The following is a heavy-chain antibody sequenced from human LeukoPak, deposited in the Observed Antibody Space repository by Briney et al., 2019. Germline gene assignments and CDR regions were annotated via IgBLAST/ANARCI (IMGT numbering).Heavy chain of an antibody. CDR1: GYSISSGYY. CDR3: ARDRTSGAAAGWFDP. CDR2: IYHSGST. V-gene: IGHV4-38-2*02. Sequence: PSETLSLTCTVSGYSISSGYYWGWIRQPPGKGLEWIGSIYHSGSTYYNPSLKSRVTISVDTSKNQFSLKLSSVTAADTAVYYCARDRTSGAAAGWFDPWGQGTLVTVSS. D-gene: IGHD6-13*01. J-gene: IGHJ5*02.